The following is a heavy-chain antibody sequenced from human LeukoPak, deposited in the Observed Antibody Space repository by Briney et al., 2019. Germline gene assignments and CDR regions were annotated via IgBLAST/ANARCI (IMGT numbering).Heavy chain of an antibody. CDR3: AKLSNAYYYGSGSYFWFDP. V-gene: IGHV3-23*01. Sequence: GGSLRLSCAASDFSFTTYAMGWVRQAPGKGLEWVSAISGSGGSTYYADSVKGRFTISRDNSKNTLYLQMNSLRAEDTAVYYCAKLSNAYYYGSGSYFWFDPWGQGALVTVSS. J-gene: IGHJ5*02. CDR2: ISGSGGST. CDR1: DFSFTTYA. D-gene: IGHD3-10*01.